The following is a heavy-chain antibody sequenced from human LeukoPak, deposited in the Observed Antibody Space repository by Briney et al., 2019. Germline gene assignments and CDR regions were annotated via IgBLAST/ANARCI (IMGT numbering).Heavy chain of an antibody. CDR2: MNPNSGHT. CDR3: ARDNGGTAMAYYSYFYMDV. D-gene: IGHD5-18*01. Sequence: GASVKVSCKASGYTFTTYDINWVRQAPGQGLEWMGWMNPNSGHTGYAQKFRGRVTMTRNTSISTAYMELSSLRSEDTAVYYCARDNGGTAMAYYSYFYMDVWGKGTTVTISS. CDR1: GYTFTTYD. V-gene: IGHV1-8*01. J-gene: IGHJ6*03.